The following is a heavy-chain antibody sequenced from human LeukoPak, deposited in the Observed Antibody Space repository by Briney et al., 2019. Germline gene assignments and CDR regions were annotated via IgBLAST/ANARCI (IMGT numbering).Heavy chain of an antibody. CDR1: GFTVSSNS. CDR2: IYSDNT. V-gene: IGHV3-53*01. Sequence: GGSLRLSCTVSGFTVSSNSMSWVRQAPGKGLEWVSFIYSDNTHYSDSVKGRFTISRDNSKNTLYLQMNSLRAEDTAVYYCARVRGSSYFDYWGQGTLVTVSS. D-gene: IGHD1-26*01. J-gene: IGHJ4*02. CDR3: ARVRGSSYFDY.